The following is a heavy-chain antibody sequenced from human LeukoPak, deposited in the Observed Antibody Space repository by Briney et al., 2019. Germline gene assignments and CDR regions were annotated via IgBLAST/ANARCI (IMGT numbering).Heavy chain of an antibody. V-gene: IGHV4-34*01. CDR3: ARDRGYYDSSGYPPDWFDP. CDR2: INHSGST. D-gene: IGHD3-22*01. J-gene: IGHJ5*02. CDR1: GGSFSGYY. Sequence: PSETLSLTCAVYGGSFSGYYWSWIRQPPGKGLEWIGEINHSGSTNYNPSLKSRVTISVDTSKNQFSLKLSSVTAADTAVYYCARDRGYYDSSGYPPDWFDPWGQGTLVTVSS.